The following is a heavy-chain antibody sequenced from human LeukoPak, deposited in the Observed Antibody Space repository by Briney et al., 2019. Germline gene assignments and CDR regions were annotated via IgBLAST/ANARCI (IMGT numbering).Heavy chain of an antibody. Sequence: KPSETLSLTCAVYGGSFSSYYWSWIRQPAGKGLEWIGRIYTSGSTNYNPSLKSRVTMSVDTSKNQFSLKLSSVTAADTAVYYCARDTGELLLLDPWGQGTLVTVSS. CDR2: IYTSGST. V-gene: IGHV4-4*07. J-gene: IGHJ5*02. CDR1: GGSFSSYY. D-gene: IGHD1-26*01. CDR3: ARDTGELLLLDP.